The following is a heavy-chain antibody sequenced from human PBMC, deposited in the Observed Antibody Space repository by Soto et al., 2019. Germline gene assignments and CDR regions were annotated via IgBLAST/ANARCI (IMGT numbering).Heavy chain of an antibody. D-gene: IGHD3-22*01. CDR2: VGPNGAST. J-gene: IGHJ4*02. Sequence: GGSLRLSXAASGFTFGSYGMSWVRQTPGKGLEWVSSVGPNGASTRYAESVKGRFTISRDNLGKTLYLQMNSLRGEDTARYFCAKLNYYDSTGFFRHFDNWGQGTQVTVSS. CDR3: AKLNYYDSTGFFRHFDN. CDR1: GFTFGSYG. V-gene: IGHV3-23*01.